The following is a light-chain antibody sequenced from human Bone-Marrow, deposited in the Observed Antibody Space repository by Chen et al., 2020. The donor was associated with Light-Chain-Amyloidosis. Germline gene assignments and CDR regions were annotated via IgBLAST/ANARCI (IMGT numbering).Light chain of an antibody. CDR2: AVS. Sequence: QSALTQPASVSGSPGQSITISCTGTSGDVGTYNYVSWYQQHPVKAPKVMIYAVSNRPSGVSNRFSGAKSGNTASLTISGLQAEDEADYYCSSFTSSSSYVFGPGTKVTVL. CDR3: SSFTSSSSYV. CDR1: SGDVGTYNY. V-gene: IGLV2-14*01. J-gene: IGLJ1*01.